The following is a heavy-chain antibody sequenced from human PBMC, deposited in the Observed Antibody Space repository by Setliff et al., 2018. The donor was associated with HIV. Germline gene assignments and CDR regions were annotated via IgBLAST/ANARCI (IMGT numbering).Heavy chain of an antibody. CDR3: AVPQFLEWLPPHY. CDR2: IISDGSHT. V-gene: IGHV3-74*01. J-gene: IGHJ4*02. D-gene: IGHD3-3*01. Sequence: TGGSLRLSCAASGFTFSSSLMHWVRQAPGKGLVWVSRIISDGSHTYYADSVKGRFTISRDNSKNTLYLQMNSLRPEDTAVYYCAVPQFLEWLPPHYWGQGTLVTVSS. CDR1: GFTFSSSL.